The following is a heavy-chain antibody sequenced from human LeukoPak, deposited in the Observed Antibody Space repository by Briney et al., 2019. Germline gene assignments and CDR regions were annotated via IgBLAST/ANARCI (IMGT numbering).Heavy chain of an antibody. J-gene: IGHJ4*02. Sequence: SETLSLTCAVSGGSISSSNWWSWARQPPGKGLEWIGEIYHSGSTNYNPSLKSRVTISVDTSKNQFSLKLSSVTAADTAVYYCAKANYYDSSGYPYWGQGTLVTVSS. CDR1: GGSISSSNW. CDR3: AKANYYDSSGYPY. D-gene: IGHD3-22*01. V-gene: IGHV4-4*02. CDR2: IYHSGST.